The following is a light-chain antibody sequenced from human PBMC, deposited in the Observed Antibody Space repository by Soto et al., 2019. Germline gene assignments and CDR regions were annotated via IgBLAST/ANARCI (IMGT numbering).Light chain of an antibody. CDR1: QNIADF. CDR2: AAS. CDR3: EQTCGRPRT. V-gene: IGKV1-39*01. J-gene: IGKJ2*01. Sequence: DIQVTQSPSSLSASEGDRVTITCRASQNIADFLNWYQQSSGKAPKLLIHAASRLHTGVRSWFGGSGSGTDFTLSISRLQPEDLATCDCEQTCGRPRTFGQGTKVEI.